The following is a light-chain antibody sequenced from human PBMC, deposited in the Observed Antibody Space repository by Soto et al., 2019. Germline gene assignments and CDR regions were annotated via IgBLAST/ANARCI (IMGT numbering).Light chain of an antibody. V-gene: IGLV2-23*02. CDR2: EVN. J-gene: IGLJ3*02. Sequence: QSALTQPASVSGSPGQSITISCTGTNSDVGSYDLVSWYQQHPGKAPKLMIFEVNKRPSGVSNRISGSKSGNTASLASSGRRAEDESGYYCCSYAGGSTYVLFGGGTKLTAL. CDR3: CSYAGGSTYVL. CDR1: NSDVGSYDL.